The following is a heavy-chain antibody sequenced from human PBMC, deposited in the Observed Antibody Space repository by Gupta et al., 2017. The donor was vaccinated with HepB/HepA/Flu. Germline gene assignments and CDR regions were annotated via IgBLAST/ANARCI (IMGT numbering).Heavy chain of an antibody. Sequence: QVQLVQSGAEVKKPGSSVKVSCKASGGTFSSYAISWVRQAPGQGLEWMGGIVPIFGTANYAQKFQGRVTITADESTSTAYMELSSLRSEDTAVYYCARGISGWDSSSWYEDAFDIWGQGTMVTVSS. CDR3: ARGISGWDSSSWYEDAFDI. D-gene: IGHD6-13*01. J-gene: IGHJ3*02. CDR1: GGTFSSYA. CDR2: IVPIFGTA. V-gene: IGHV1-69*01.